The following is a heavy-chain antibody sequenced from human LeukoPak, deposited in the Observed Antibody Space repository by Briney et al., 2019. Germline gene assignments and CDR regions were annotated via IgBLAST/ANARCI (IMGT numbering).Heavy chain of an antibody. J-gene: IGHJ4*02. Sequence: GGSLRLSCAASGFTFSGYWMHWVRQPPGKGLVWVSRINSDGSSTNYADSVKGRFTISRDNAKNTLYLQMNSLRAEDTALYYCTRGKVGATSDYWGQGTLVTVSS. D-gene: IGHD1-26*01. V-gene: IGHV3-74*01. CDR1: GFTFSGYW. CDR3: TRGKVGATSDY. CDR2: INSDGSST.